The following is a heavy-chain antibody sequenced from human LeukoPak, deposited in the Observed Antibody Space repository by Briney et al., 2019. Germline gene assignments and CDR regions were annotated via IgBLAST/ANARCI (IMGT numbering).Heavy chain of an antibody. CDR1: GFTFTSYW. Sequence: QSGGSLRLSCAASGFTFTSYWIHWVRQAPGKGLVWVSRIKSDGTSINYADSVKGRFTISRDNTKNTVYLQMNSLTAEDTAVYYCARGMFSGYCTDYWGQGTLVTVSS. V-gene: IGHV3-74*01. CDR2: IKSDGTSI. CDR3: ARGMFSGYCTDY. D-gene: IGHD3-3*01. J-gene: IGHJ4*02.